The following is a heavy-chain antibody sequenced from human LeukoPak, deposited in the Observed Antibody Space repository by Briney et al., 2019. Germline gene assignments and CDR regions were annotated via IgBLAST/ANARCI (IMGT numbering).Heavy chain of an antibody. D-gene: IGHD3-22*01. Sequence: GSVKVSCKASGYTFTSYGINWVRQAPGQGLEWMGWISAYNGNTNYAQKLQGRVTMTTDTSTSTAYMELRSLRSDDTAVYYCARYDSSGYYYYGMDVWGQGTTVTVSS. CDR2: ISAYNGNT. CDR1: GYTFTSYG. V-gene: IGHV1-18*01. CDR3: ARYDSSGYYYYGMDV. J-gene: IGHJ6*02.